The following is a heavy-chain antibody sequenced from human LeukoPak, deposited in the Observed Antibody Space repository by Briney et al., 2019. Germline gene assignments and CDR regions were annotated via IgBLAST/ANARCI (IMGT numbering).Heavy chain of an antibody. D-gene: IGHD4-11*01. V-gene: IGHV4-34*01. Sequence: SETLSLTCAAYGGSFSGYYWSWIRQPPGKGLEWIGEINHSGSTNYNPSLKSRVTISVDTSKNQFSLKLSSVTAADTAVYYCASSDNYNGIDYWGQGTLVTVSS. CDR3: ASSDNYNGIDY. J-gene: IGHJ4*02. CDR1: GGSFSGYY. CDR2: INHSGST.